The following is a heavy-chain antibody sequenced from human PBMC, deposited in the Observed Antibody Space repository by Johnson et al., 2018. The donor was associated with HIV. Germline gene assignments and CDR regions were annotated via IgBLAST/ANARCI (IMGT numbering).Heavy chain of an antibody. J-gene: IGHJ3*02. Sequence: EVQLLESGGGVVRPGGSLRLSCAASGFTFDDYGMSWVRQAPGKGLEWVAGINWNGGSRGYADSVKGRFTISRDNSKNTLYLQMNSLRAEDTAVYYCAKDVGNYWPNAFDIWGQGTMVTVSS. CDR2: INWNGGSR. D-gene: IGHD3-22*01. V-gene: IGHV3-20*04. CDR3: AKDVGNYWPNAFDI. CDR1: GFTFDDYG.